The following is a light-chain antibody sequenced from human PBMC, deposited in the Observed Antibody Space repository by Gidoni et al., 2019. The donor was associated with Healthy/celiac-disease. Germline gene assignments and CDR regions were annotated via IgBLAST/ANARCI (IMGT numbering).Light chain of an antibody. CDR2: GNS. Sequence: QSVLTQPPSVSGAPGQRVTISCTGSSPNIGAGYDVHWYQQLPVTAPKLLSYGNSNRPSGVPDRFSGSKSGTSASLAITGLQAEDEADYYCQSYDSSLSGSVFGGGTKLTVL. V-gene: IGLV1-40*01. J-gene: IGLJ3*02. CDR1: SPNIGAGYD. CDR3: QSYDSSLSGSV.